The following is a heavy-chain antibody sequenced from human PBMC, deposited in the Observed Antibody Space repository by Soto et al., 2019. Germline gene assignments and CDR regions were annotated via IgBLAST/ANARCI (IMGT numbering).Heavy chain of an antibody. V-gene: IGHV1-69*06. CDR1: GGTFSSYA. J-gene: IGHJ5*02. CDR3: AREGDSRGWYASPKAFDP. D-gene: IGHD6-19*01. Sequence: QVQLVQSGAEVKKPGSSVKVSCKASGGTFSSYAISWVRQAPGQGLEWMGGIIPIFGTANYAQKFQGRVTITADKSTRTAYMELSSLRSEDTAVYYCAREGDSRGWYASPKAFDPWGQGTLVTVSS. CDR2: IIPIFGTA.